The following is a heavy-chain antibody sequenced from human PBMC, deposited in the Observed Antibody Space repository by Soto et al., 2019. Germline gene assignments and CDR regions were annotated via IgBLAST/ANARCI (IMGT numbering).Heavy chain of an antibody. CDR3: ARVTRGDYLLTFSLRGMDV. V-gene: IGHV4-34*01. CDR1: GGSFSNYY. D-gene: IGHD4-17*01. Sequence: SETLSLTCAVYGGSFSNYYWSWIRQPPGKGLEWIGEINHIGTTNYNPSLQSRVTTSVDTSKNQFSLKLTSVTAADTAVYYCARVTRGDYLLTFSLRGMDVWGQGTPVTVSS. CDR2: INHIGTT. J-gene: IGHJ6*02.